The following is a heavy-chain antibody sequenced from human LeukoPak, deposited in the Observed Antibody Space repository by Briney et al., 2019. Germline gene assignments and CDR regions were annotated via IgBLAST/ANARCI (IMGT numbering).Heavy chain of an antibody. D-gene: IGHD5/OR15-5a*01. J-gene: IGHJ5*02. Sequence: SVKVSCKASGYTFTSYGISWVRQAPGQGLEWMGGIIPIFGTANYAQKFQGRVTITADESTSTAYMELSSLRSEDTAVYYCERDVPPSTISFDPWGQGTLVTVSS. CDR2: IIPIFGTA. CDR1: GYTFTSYG. V-gene: IGHV1-69*13. CDR3: ERDVPPSTISFDP.